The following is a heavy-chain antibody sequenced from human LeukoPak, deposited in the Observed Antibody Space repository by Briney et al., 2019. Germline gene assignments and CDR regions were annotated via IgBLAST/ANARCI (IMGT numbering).Heavy chain of an antibody. J-gene: IGHJ3*02. CDR2: MNHNSGNT. CDR3: ARSYDFWSGYIKDAFDT. D-gene: IGHD3-3*01. CDR1: GYTFTSYD. Sequence: SVKISCKSSGYTFTSYDLNWVRQVTGQGVEWLGWMNHNSGNTGYAQKFQGRVTMTRNTSISTAYMELSSLRSEDTAVYYCARSYDFWSGYIKDAFDTWGQGTMVTVSS. V-gene: IGHV1-8*01.